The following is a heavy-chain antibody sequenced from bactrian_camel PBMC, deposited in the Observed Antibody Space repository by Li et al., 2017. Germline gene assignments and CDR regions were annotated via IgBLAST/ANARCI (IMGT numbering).Heavy chain of an antibody. CDR1: GFTFDDHD. CDR3: ASGEDYRGVPYQAGDS. J-gene: IGHJ4*01. CDR2: TISSDRTT. V-gene: IGHV3S63*01. Sequence: VQLVESGGGSVQAGGSLRLSCAASGFTFDDHDMGWFRQAHGDGCELVSTISSDRTTYYADSVKGRFTISQDITGKTMYLQMNNLKPADTAMYYCASGEDYRGVPYQAGDSWGRGTQVTVS. D-gene: IGHD7*01.